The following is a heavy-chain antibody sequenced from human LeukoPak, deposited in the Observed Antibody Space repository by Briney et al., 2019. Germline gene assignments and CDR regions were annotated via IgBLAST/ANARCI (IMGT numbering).Heavy chain of an antibody. CDR1: GFTFSSYG. J-gene: IGHJ4*02. D-gene: IGHD2-2*01. V-gene: IGHV3-23*01. Sequence: GGSLRLSCAASGFTFSSYGMTWVRQAPGKGLEWVSAISGSGGSTYYADSVKGRFTISRDNSKNTLHLLMNSLRAEDTAVYYCAKDSLWTLPAASFDFWGQGTLVTVSS. CDR2: ISGSGGST. CDR3: AKDSLWTLPAASFDF.